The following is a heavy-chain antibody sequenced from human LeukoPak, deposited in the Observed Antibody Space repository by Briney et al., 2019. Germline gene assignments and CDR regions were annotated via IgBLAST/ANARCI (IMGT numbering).Heavy chain of an antibody. D-gene: IGHD3-3*01. CDR2: FNAGNGNT. Sequence: GASVKVSCKASGYTFTSCAMHWVRQAPGQRLEWMGWFNAGNGNTKYSQKFQGRVTITRDTSASTAYMELSSLRSEDTAVYYCASHYDFWSGYLYYFDYWGQGTLVTVSS. V-gene: IGHV1-3*01. J-gene: IGHJ4*02. CDR3: ASHYDFWSGYLYYFDY. CDR1: GYTFTSCA.